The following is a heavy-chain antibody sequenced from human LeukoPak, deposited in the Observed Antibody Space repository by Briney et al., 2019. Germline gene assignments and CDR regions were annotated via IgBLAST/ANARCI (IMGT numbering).Heavy chain of an antibody. CDR2: IYTSGST. V-gene: IGHV4-4*07. D-gene: IGHD3-9*01. J-gene: IGHJ4*02. CDR3: ARVGLTRYYFDY. CDR1: GGSISSCF. Sequence: SETLSLTCTVSGGSISSCFWSWIRQPAGKGLEWIGRIYTSGSTNYNPSLKSRVTISVDRSKNQFSLKLSSVTAADTAVYFCARVGLTRYYFDYWGQGTPVTVSS.